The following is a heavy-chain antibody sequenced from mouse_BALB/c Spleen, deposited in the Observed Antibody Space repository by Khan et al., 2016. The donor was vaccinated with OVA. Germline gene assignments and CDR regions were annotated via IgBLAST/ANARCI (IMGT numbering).Heavy chain of an antibody. CDR3: ARVCDNGTMDC. CDR1: GFTFTNYG. D-gene: IGHD2-13*01. CDR2: INTYTGAP. J-gene: IGHJ4*01. Sequence: LVESGPELKKPGETVQISCKASGFTFTNYGMNWVKQAPGKGLKWMGWINTYTGAPTFADDFKGRFAFSLETSASTAYLQINSLKNEDTATYFCARVCDNGTMDCWGQGTSVTVSS. V-gene: IGHV9-3-1*01.